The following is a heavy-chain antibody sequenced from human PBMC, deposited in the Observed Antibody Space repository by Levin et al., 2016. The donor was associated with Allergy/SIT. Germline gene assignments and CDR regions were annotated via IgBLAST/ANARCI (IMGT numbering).Heavy chain of an antibody. Sequence: SETLSLTCTVSGGSISSSSYYWGWIRQPPGKGLEWIGSIYYSGSTYYNPSLKSRVTISVDTSKNQFSLKLSSVTAADTAVYYCARTYYDILTGYDYWGQGTLVTVSS. CDR3: ARTYYDILTGYDY. CDR1: GGSISSSSYY. D-gene: IGHD3-9*01. J-gene: IGHJ4*02. CDR2: IYYSGST. V-gene: IGHV4-39*01.